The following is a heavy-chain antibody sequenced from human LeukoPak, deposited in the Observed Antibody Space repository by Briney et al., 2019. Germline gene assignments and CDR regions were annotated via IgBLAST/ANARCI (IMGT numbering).Heavy chain of an antibody. CDR1: GYTFTSYG. D-gene: IGHD3-22*01. Sequence: ASVKVSCKASGYTFTSYGISWVRQAPGQGLEWMGWISAYNGNTNYAQKLQGRVTMTTDTSTSTACMELRSLRSDDTAVYYCARVRTTHYYDSSGYSDYFDYWGQGTLVTVSS. CDR2: ISAYNGNT. V-gene: IGHV1-18*01. CDR3: ARVRTTHYYDSSGYSDYFDY. J-gene: IGHJ4*02.